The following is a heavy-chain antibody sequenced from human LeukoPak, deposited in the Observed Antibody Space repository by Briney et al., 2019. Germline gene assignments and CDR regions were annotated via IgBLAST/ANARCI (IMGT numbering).Heavy chain of an antibody. Sequence: GGSQRLSCAASGFTLRSYTMNWVRQAPGKGLEWLSYISSSGSTMYYADSVKGRFTISRDNARNSLYLQMNSLRVEDTAMYYCTRGFDISDYWGQGTVVTVSS. CDR2: ISSSGSTM. J-gene: IGHJ4*02. D-gene: IGHD3-9*01. CDR1: GFTLRSYT. CDR3: TRGFDISDY. V-gene: IGHV3-48*04.